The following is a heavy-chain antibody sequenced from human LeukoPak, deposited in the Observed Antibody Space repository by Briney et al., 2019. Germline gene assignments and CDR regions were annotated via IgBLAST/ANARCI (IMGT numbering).Heavy chain of an antibody. J-gene: IGHJ6*02. CDR1: GYTFTGYY. V-gene: IGHV1-2*02. Sequence: ASVKVSCKASGYTFTGYYMHWVRQAPGQGLEWMGWINPNSGGTNYAQKFQGRVTMTRDTSISTAYMELSRLRSDDTAVYYCARAYLHCSSTSCPSYYYYGMDVWGQGTRSPSP. D-gene: IGHD2-2*01. CDR3: ARAYLHCSSTSCPSYYYYGMDV. CDR2: INPNSGGT.